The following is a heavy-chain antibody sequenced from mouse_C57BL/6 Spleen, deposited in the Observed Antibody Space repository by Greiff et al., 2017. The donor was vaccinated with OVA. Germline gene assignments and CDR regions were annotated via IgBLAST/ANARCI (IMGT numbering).Heavy chain of an antibody. J-gene: IGHJ2*01. CDR3: ARDSYGNFDY. D-gene: IGHD2-1*01. V-gene: IGHV5-16*01. CDR2: INYDGSST. Sequence: EVKLMESEGGLVQPGSSMKLSCTASGFTFSDYYMAWVRQVPDKGLEWVANINYDGSSTYYLDSLKSRFIISRDNAKNILSLQMCSLKSEDTATYYCARDSYGNFDYWGQGTTLTVSS. CDR1: GFTFSDYY.